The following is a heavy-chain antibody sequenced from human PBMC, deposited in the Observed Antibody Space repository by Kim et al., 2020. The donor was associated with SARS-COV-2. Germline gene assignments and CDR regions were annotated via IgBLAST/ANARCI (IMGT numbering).Heavy chain of an antibody. Sequence: ASSYHTESAASVKGRFTISRDDSKNSLYQQMNSLKTEDTAVYYCANNGMDVWGQGTTVTVSS. J-gene: IGHJ6*02. V-gene: IGHV3-72*01. CDR3: ANNGMDV. CDR2: ASSYHT.